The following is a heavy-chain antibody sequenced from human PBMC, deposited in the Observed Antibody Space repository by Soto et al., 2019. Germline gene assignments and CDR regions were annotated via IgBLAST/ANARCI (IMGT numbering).Heavy chain of an antibody. CDR2: ISAYNGNT. CDR3: ARDPRLWFGELSWFDP. V-gene: IGHV1-18*01. CDR1: GYTFTSYG. J-gene: IGHJ5*02. Sequence: QVQLVQSGAEVKKPGASVKVSCKASGYTFTSYGISWVRQAPGQGLEWMGWISAYNGNTNYAQKLQGRVTMTTDTSTSTADMELRSLRSDDTAVYYCARDPRLWFGELSWFDPWGQGTLVTVSS. D-gene: IGHD3-10*01.